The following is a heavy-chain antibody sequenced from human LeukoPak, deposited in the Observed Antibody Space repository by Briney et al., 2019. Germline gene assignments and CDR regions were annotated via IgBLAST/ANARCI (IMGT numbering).Heavy chain of an antibody. CDR3: ARQRDYYDRSFDY. Sequence: SVKFSCWASGYTFTGYYMHWLLQAPGQGLEWMGWINPNSGGTNYAQKFQGRVTMTRDTSISTAYMELSRLRSDDTAVYYCARQRDYYDRSFDYWGQGTLVTVSS. D-gene: IGHD3-22*01. J-gene: IGHJ4*02. V-gene: IGHV1-2*02. CDR2: INPNSGGT. CDR1: GYTFTGYY.